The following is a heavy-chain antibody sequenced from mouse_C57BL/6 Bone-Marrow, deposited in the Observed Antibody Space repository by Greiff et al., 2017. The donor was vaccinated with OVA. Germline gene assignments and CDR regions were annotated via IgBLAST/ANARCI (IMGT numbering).Heavy chain of an antibody. CDR3: ARSYMITTNYAMDY. CDR1: GYTFTSYW. Sequence: QVQLQQPGAELVRPGSSVKLSCKASGYTFTSYWMHWVKQRPIQGLEWIGKIDPSDSETHYNQKFKDKATLTVDKSSSTAYMQLSSLTSEDSAVYYCARSYMITTNYAMDYWGQGTSVTVSS. D-gene: IGHD2-4*01. CDR2: IDPSDSET. J-gene: IGHJ4*01. V-gene: IGHV1-52*01.